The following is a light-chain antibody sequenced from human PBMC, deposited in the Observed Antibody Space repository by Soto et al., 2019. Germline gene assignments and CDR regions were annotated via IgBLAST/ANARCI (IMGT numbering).Light chain of an antibody. CDR3: QQYGSSPTWT. Sequence: EIVLTQSPGTLSLSPGERATLSCRASQSVSSSYLAWYQQKPGQAPRLLIYGASSRATGIPDRFSGSGSGTDFTVTISRLEPEAFAVDYCQQYGSSPTWTFGQGTKVEIK. V-gene: IGKV3-20*01. CDR2: GAS. CDR1: QSVSSSY. J-gene: IGKJ1*01.